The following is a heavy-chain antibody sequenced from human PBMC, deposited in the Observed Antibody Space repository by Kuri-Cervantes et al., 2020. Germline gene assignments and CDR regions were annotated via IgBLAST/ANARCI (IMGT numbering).Heavy chain of an antibody. CDR2: INPDGSIT. J-gene: IGHJ6*03. Sequence: GGSLRLSCATSGFTFSKAWMSWVRQAPGKGLVWVSRINPDGSITSYADPVKGRFTISRDNSNNTLYVQMNSLRAEDTAVYYCARNKGSQHYMDVWGKGTTVTVSS. V-gene: IGHV3-74*01. CDR1: GFTFSKAW. D-gene: IGHD1/OR15-1a*01. CDR3: ARNKGSQHYMDV.